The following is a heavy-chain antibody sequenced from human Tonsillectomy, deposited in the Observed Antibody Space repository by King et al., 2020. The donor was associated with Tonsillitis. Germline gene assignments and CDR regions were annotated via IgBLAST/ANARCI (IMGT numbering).Heavy chain of an antibody. CDR2: IDNDGIDT. Sequence: VQLVESGGGLVQPGGSLRLSCATSGFTFSSHWMHWVRQAPGKGLVWVSRIDNDGIDTPYADSVKGRFTISRDNAKNTLYLQMNSLRAEDTGVYYCARDGDGPITFDYWGQGTLVTVSS. D-gene: IGHD3-3*01. J-gene: IGHJ4*02. CDR1: GFTFSSHW. V-gene: IGHV3-74*01. CDR3: ARDGDGPITFDY.